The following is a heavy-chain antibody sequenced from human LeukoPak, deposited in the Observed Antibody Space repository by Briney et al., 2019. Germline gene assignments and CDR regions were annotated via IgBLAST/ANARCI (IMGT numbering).Heavy chain of an antibody. CDR1: GFTFSSYS. CDR2: ISSSSSTI. J-gene: IGHJ5*02. Sequence: GGSLRLSCAASGFTFSSYSMNWVRQAPGKGLEWVSYISSSSSTIYYADSVKGRFTISRDNAKNSLYLQMNRLRAEYTAVYYCARADYYDSSGPEASWGQGTLVTVSS. V-gene: IGHV3-48*01. D-gene: IGHD3-22*01. CDR3: ARADYYDSSGPEAS.